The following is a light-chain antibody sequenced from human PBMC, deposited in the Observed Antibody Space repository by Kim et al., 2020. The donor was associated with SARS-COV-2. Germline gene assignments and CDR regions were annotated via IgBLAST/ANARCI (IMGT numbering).Light chain of an antibody. V-gene: IGKV3-20*01. J-gene: IGKJ4*01. CDR2: AVS. CDR1: QSVSSSY. CDR3: QQYDSSLLT. Sequence: VLTQSPGTLSLSPGERATLSCRASQSVSSSYLAWYQQKPGQAPRLLIYAVSSRATGIPDRFSGSGSGTDFTLTISRLEPEDFALYYCQQYDSSLLTFGGGTKVDIK.